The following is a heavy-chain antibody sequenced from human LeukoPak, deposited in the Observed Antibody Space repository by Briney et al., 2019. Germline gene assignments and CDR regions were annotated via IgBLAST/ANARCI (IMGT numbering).Heavy chain of an antibody. D-gene: IGHD1-14*01. Sequence: SVKVSCKASGDTFNNYIITWVRQAPGQGLEWMGGVMPLFYTPNYAQKFQGRITIITDASTHTSYMELRSLRSEDTAVYSCARVDRHHFYMDVWGKGTTVTVSS. CDR2: VMPLFYTP. CDR1: GDTFNNYI. J-gene: IGHJ6*03. V-gene: IGHV1-69*05. CDR3: ARVDRHHFYMDV.